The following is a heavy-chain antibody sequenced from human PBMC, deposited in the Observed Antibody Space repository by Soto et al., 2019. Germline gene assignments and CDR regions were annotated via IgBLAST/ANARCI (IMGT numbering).Heavy chain of an antibody. J-gene: IGHJ6*03. CDR1: GGSISSSSYY. V-gene: IGHV4-39*07. CDR3: ARDAAAAGNYYYYMDV. D-gene: IGHD6-13*01. CDR2: IYYSGST. Sequence: SETLSLTCTVSGGSISSSSYYWGWIRQPPGKGLEWIGSIYYSGSTYYNPSLKSRVTISVDTSKNQFSLKLSSVTAAATAVYYWARDAAAAGNYYYYMDVWGKGTTVTVSS.